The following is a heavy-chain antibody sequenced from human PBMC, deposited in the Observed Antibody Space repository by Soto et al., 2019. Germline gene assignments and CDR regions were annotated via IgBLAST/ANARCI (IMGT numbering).Heavy chain of an antibody. Sequence: PGGSLRLSCAASGFTFSSYAMSWVRQAPGKGLEWVSAISGSGGSTYYADSVKGRFTISRDNSKNTLYLQMNSLRAEDTAVYYCAKMGQGPIVVVPAAIVWGQGTLVTVSS. CDR3: AKMGQGPIVVVPAAIV. D-gene: IGHD2-2*01. CDR2: ISGSGGST. CDR1: GFTFSSYA. J-gene: IGHJ4*02. V-gene: IGHV3-23*01.